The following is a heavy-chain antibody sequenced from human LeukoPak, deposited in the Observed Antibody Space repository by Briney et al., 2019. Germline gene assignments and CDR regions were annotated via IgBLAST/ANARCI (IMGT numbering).Heavy chain of an antibody. V-gene: IGHV1-18*01. CDR3: ARGTVTTPPYYYGLDV. CDR2: INTYNGDT. CDR1: GYTFTSHD. J-gene: IGHJ6*02. Sequence: ASVKVSCKASGYTFTSHDITWVRQTPGQGLEWMGRINTYNGDTDYAQNFQGRVTMTTGTSTTTAYLDLRSLRSDDTAVYYCARGTVTTPPYYYGLDVWGQGTTVTVS. D-gene: IGHD4-17*01.